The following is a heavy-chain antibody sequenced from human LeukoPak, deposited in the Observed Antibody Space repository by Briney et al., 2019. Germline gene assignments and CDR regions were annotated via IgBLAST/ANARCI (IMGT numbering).Heavy chain of an antibody. D-gene: IGHD6-19*01. CDR3: AKYQRQWVPKGGFDY. CDR1: GFTFSSYG. J-gene: IGHJ4*02. V-gene: IGHV3-30*18. Sequence: QPGRSLRLSCAASGFTFSSYGMHWVRQAPGKGLEWVAVISYDGNNKYYADSVKGRFTISRDNSKNTLYLQMDNLRAENTAVYYCAKYQRQWVPKGGFDYWGQGTLVTVSS. CDR2: ISYDGNNK.